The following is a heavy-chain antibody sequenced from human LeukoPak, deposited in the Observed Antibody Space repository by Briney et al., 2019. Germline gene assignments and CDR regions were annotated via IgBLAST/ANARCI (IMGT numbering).Heavy chain of an antibody. CDR2: IYYSGST. D-gene: IGHD3-3*01. J-gene: IGHJ6*03. CDR3: ARGFPDVRFTVPWYYYMDV. Sequence: SETLSLTGTVSGGSISSSSYYWGWIRQPPGKGLEWIGSIYYSGSTYYNPSLKSRVTISVDTSKNQFSLKLSSVTAADTAVYYCARGFPDVRFTVPWYYYMDVWGKGTTVTVSS. CDR1: GGSISSSSYY. V-gene: IGHV4-39*07.